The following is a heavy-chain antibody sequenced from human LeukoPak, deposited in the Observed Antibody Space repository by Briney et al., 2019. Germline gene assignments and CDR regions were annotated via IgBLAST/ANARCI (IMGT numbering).Heavy chain of an antibody. CDR1: GFTFTTYS. V-gene: IGHV3-48*04. CDR2: ISISCNTI. Sequence: PGGSLRLSCAASGFTFTTYSMNWVRQAPGKGREWVSYISISCNTIYYADSLKGGSTISRHNPKNSLYLQMNSLRAEDRAVYYCAPGYCSSTSCLHYFGYWGQGTVVTVSS. CDR3: APGYCSSTSCLHYFGY. D-gene: IGHD2-2*01. J-gene: IGHJ4*02.